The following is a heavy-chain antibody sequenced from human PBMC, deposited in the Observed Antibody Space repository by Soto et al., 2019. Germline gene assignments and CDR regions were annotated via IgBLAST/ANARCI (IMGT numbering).Heavy chain of an antibody. CDR1: GGSISNFY. Sequence: SETLSLTCTVSGGSISNFYWSWIRQPPGKGLEWIGYVYYTGSTSYNPSLKRRVTFSADSSRGQFSLRLNSVTAADTAVYYCARTVLGPDLLADSFVDYYYYMDVWGQANTVTVS. CDR2: VYYTGST. CDR3: ARTVLGPDLLADSFVDYYYYMDV. J-gene: IGHJ6*03. D-gene: IGHD3-16*01. V-gene: IGHV4-59*08.